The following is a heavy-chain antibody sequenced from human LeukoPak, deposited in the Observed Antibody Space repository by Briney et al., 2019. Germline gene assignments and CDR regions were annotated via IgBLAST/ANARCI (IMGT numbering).Heavy chain of an antibody. CDR1: GFTFRSNW. J-gene: IGHJ4*02. Sequence: GGSLRLSCAASGFTFRSNWMNWVRQAPGKGLEWVAHVQPDGSAKIYADSVKGRFTISRDNAKDSVYLQMNSLRVEDTAVYYCASAQLEPYYFDYWGQGTLVTVSS. D-gene: IGHD1-1*01. CDR3: ASAQLEPYYFDY. V-gene: IGHV3-7*01. CDR2: VQPDGSAK.